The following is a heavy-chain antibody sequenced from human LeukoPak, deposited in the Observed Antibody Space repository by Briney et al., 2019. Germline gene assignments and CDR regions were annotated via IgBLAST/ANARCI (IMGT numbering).Heavy chain of an antibody. CDR3: ARERLASRIAAAGTIFIY. CDR1: GYTFTGYY. Sequence: ASVKVSCKASGYTFTGYYMHWVRQAPGQGLEWMGWINPNSGGTSYAQKFQGRVTMTRDTSISTAYMELSRLRSDDTAVYYCARERLASRIAAAGTIFIYWGQGTLVTVSS. J-gene: IGHJ4*02. V-gene: IGHV1-2*02. CDR2: INPNSGGT. D-gene: IGHD6-13*01.